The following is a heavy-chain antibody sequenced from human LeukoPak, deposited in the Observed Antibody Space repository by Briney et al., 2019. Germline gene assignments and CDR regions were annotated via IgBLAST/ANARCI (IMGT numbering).Heavy chain of an antibody. CDR1: GGSISRSSYY. CDR3: ARDAPYGSGRNFDY. V-gene: IGHV4-39*07. Sequence: PSETLSLTCTVSGGSISRSSYYWGWIRQPPGKGLEWIGSIYYSGSTYYNPSLKSRVTISVDTSKNQFSLKLSSVTAADTAVYYCARDAPYGSGRNFDYWGQGTLVTVSS. D-gene: IGHD3-10*01. J-gene: IGHJ4*02. CDR2: IYYSGST.